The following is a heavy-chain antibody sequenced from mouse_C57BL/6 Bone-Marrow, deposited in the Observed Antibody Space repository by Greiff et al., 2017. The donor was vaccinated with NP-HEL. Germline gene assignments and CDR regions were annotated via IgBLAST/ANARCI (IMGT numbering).Heavy chain of an antibody. CDR1: GFTFSNYW. CDR2: IRLKSDNYAT. D-gene: IGHD2-4*01. Sequence: DVQLVESGGGLVQPGGSMKLSCVASGFTFSNYWMNWVRQSPEKGLEWVAQIRLKSDNYATHYAESVKGRFTISRDDSKSSVYLQMNNLRAEDTGIYYCTEAYYDYDVWFAYWGQGTLVTVSA. CDR3: TEAYYDYDVWFAY. V-gene: IGHV6-3*01. J-gene: IGHJ3*01.